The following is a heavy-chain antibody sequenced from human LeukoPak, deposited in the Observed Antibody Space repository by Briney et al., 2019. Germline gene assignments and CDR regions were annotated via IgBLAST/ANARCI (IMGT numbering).Heavy chain of an antibody. D-gene: IGHD2-2*03. J-gene: IGHJ4*02. CDR1: GGSISSGSYY. Sequence: SQTLSLTCTVSGGSISSGSYYWSWIRQPAGKGLEWIGRIYTSGSTNYNPSLKSRVTISVDTSKNQFSLKLSSVTAADTAVYYCASSGGYCSSTSCLYYFDYWGQGTLATVSS. CDR2: IYTSGST. CDR3: ASSGGYCSSTSCLYYFDY. V-gene: IGHV4-61*02.